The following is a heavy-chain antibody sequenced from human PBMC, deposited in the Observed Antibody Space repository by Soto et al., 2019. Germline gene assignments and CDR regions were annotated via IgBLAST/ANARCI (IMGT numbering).Heavy chain of an antibody. Sequence: PSETLSLTCTVSGGSISSGGYYWSWIRQHPGKGLEWIGYIYYSGSTYYNPSLKSRVTISVDTSKNQFSLKLSSVTATDTAVYYCARDGVGATAYFGYLDYWGQGALVTVSS. D-gene: IGHD1-26*01. J-gene: IGHJ4*02. V-gene: IGHV4-31*03. CDR3: ARDGVGATAYFGYLDY. CDR1: GGSISSGGYY. CDR2: IYYSGST.